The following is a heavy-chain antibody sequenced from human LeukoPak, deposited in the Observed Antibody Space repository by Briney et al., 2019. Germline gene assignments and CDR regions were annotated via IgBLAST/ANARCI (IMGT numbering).Heavy chain of an antibody. V-gene: IGHV3-23*01. D-gene: IGHD3-9*01. Sequence: PGRSLRLSCAASGFTFRSYGMQWVRQAPGKGLEWVSAISGSGGSTYYADSVKGRFTISRDNSKNTLYLQMNSLRAEDTAVYYCAKDMRFDWTPYYFDYWGQGTLVTVSS. CDR1: GFTFRSYG. CDR2: ISGSGGST. CDR3: AKDMRFDWTPYYFDY. J-gene: IGHJ4*02.